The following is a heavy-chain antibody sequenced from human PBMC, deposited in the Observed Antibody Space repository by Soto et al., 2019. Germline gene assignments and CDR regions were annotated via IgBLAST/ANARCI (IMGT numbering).Heavy chain of an antibody. D-gene: IGHD2-15*01. V-gene: IGHV4-39*01. CDR1: GYSVSSSDYY. J-gene: IGHJ6*02. CDR2: MFYSGLT. CDR3: APLSVSLSGPYGIHV. Sequence: SETLSLTCSVSGYSVSSSDYYWAWIRQPPGKGLEWIGSMFYSGLTYYNPSLKSRVTLSVDTTKNQFSVRLNSVTAADTAVYYCAPLSVSLSGPYGIHVWGQGTTVTVSS.